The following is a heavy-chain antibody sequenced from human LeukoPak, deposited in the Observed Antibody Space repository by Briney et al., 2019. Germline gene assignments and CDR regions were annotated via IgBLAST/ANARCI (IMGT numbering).Heavy chain of an antibody. CDR1: GYSFTSYW. V-gene: IGHV5-51*01. D-gene: IGHD3-10*01. J-gene: IGHJ4*02. CDR3: ARCVYGSGSYSFPPYFDY. CDR2: IYPGDSDT. Sequence: GESLKISCKGSGYSFTSYWIGWVRQMPGKGLEWMGIIYPGDSDTRYSPSFQGQDTISADKSISTAYLQWSSLKASDTAMYYCARCVYGSGSYSFPPYFDYWGQGTLVTVSS.